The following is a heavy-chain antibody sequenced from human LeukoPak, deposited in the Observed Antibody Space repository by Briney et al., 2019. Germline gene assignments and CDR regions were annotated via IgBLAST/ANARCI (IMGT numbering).Heavy chain of an antibody. D-gene: IGHD5-18*01. V-gene: IGHV3-20*04. Sequence: PGGSLRLSCAASGFTFSDYYLGWIRQPPGKGLEWVSGINWNGGTTGYADSVKGRFTISRDNAKNSLYLQMNSLRAEDTALYYCARSSPLWPPDYFDYWGQGTLVTVSS. CDR3: ARSSPLWPPDYFDY. J-gene: IGHJ4*02. CDR2: INWNGGTT. CDR1: GFTFSDYY.